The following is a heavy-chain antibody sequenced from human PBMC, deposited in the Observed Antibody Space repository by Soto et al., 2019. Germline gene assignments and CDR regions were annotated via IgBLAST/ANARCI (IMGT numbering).Heavy chain of an antibody. CDR1: GGTFSSYA. J-gene: IGHJ4*02. CDR3: ARTGRTPGIEEAGGSLDY. V-gene: IGHV1-69*01. Sequence: QVQLVQSGAEVKKPGSSVKVSCKASGGTFSSYAISWVRQAPGQGLEWMGGIIPIFGTANYAQKFQGRVTITADEPPRTAYMGLRSLRSENTAVYSCARTGRTPGIEEAGGSLDYGGREPWSPSPQ. CDR2: IIPIFGTA. D-gene: IGHD6-19*01.